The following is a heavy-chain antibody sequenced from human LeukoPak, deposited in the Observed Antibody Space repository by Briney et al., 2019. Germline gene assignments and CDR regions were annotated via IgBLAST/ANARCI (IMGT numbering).Heavy chain of an antibody. D-gene: IGHD3-22*01. J-gene: IGHJ4*02. V-gene: IGHV3-66*01. CDR3: TKVEGFYDGTGFYFDN. Sequence: TGGSLRLSCAASGFTVSINYMSWVRQAPGKGLEWVSVIYSGGATYYADSVKGRFTISRDNSKSTLYLQLNSLRAEDTAVYYCTKVEGFYDGTGFYFDNWGQGTLVTVSS. CDR1: GFTVSINY. CDR2: IYSGGAT.